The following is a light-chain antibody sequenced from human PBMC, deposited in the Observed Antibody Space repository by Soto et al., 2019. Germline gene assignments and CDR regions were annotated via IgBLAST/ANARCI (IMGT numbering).Light chain of an antibody. Sequence: DSTLTRPPSSLSASVGDRVPITCRASQSISSYLNWYQQKPGKAPKLLINDASNLESGAPSRFSGSGSGTEFTLTISSLQPDDFATYYCQQYNTYPWTFGQGTKVDIK. CDR3: QQYNTYPWT. CDR1: QSISSY. V-gene: IGKV1-5*01. J-gene: IGKJ1*01. CDR2: DAS.